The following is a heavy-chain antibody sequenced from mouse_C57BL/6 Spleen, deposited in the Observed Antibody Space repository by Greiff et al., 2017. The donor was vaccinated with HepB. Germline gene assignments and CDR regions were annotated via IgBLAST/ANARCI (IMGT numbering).Heavy chain of an antibody. D-gene: IGHD2-1*01. CDR1: GYTFTDYY. V-gene: IGHV1-19*01. Sequence: VQLQQSGPVLVKPGASVKMSCKASGYTFTDYYMNWVKQSHGKSLEWIGVINPYNGGTSYNQKFKGKATLTVDKSSSTAYMELNSLTSEDSAVYYCARWGNYEAYWGQGTLVTVSA. CDR2: INPYNGGT. CDR3: ARWGNYEAY. J-gene: IGHJ3*01.